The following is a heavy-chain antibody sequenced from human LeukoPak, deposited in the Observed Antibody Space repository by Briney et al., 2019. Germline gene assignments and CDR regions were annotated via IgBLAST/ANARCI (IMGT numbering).Heavy chain of an antibody. CDR1: GYTFTGYY. Sequence: ASVKVSCKASGYTFTGYYMHWVRQAPGQGLEWMGWINPNSGGTNYAQKFQGRVTMTRDTSISTAYMELSRLRSDDTAVYYCARDRGSYYDILTGHDYNWFDPWGQGTLVTVSS. CDR3: ARDRGSYYDILTGHDYNWFDP. V-gene: IGHV1-2*02. D-gene: IGHD3-9*01. J-gene: IGHJ5*02. CDR2: INPNSGGT.